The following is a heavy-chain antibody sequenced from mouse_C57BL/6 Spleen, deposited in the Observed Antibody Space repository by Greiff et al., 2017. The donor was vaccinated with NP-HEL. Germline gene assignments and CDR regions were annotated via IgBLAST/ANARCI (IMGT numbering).Heavy chain of an antibody. J-gene: IGHJ3*01. Sequence: QVQLQQPGAELVMPGASVKLSCKASGYTFTSYWMHWVKQRPGQGLEWIGEIDPSDSYTNYNQKFKGKSTLTVDKSSSTAYMQLSSLTSEDSAVYYCARNYGYDEFAYWGQGTLVTVSA. D-gene: IGHD2-2*01. CDR1: GYTFTSYW. CDR3: ARNYGYDEFAY. CDR2: IDPSDSYT. V-gene: IGHV1-69*01.